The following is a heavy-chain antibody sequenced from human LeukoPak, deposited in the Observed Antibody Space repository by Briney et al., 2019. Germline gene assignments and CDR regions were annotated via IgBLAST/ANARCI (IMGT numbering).Heavy chain of an antibody. CDR2: ISYDGTNK. V-gene: IGHV3-30*18. J-gene: IGHJ4*02. D-gene: IGHD3-10*01. Sequence: GGSLRLSCAASGFTFSSYGMHWVRQAPGKGLEWVAVISYDGTNKYYADSVRDRFTISRDNSKNTLYLQMNSLRAEDTAVYYCAKGLDSGRELAPFDYWGQGTLVTVSS. CDR1: GFTFSSYG. CDR3: AKGLDSGRELAPFDY.